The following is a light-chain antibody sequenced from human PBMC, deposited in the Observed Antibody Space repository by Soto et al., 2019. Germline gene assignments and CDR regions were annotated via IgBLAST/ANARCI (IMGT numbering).Light chain of an antibody. J-gene: IGKJ4*01. V-gene: IGKV1-33*01. Sequence: DTQMTQSPYSLSASVGDTVTITCQASRDIADSLNWYQQRAGQAPKLLIYDASNLQSGVPARFSGSGTGTSFILTISSLQPEDFATYYCQQYDDPFTFGGGTKVEIK. CDR2: DAS. CDR1: RDIADS. CDR3: QQYDDPFT.